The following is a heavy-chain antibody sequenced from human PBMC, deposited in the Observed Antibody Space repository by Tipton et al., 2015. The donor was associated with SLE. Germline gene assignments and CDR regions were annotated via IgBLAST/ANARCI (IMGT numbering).Heavy chain of an antibody. D-gene: IGHD3-22*01. Sequence: TLSLTCTVSGVSISSHYWTWIRQPPGKGLEWIGYIYNSGSTNYNPSLNSRVTMSLDTSKNQVSLTMISATAADTGVYFCAREQGYFYDGSPYYYGFDSWGQGLLVTVSS. V-gene: IGHV4-4*08. CDR2: IYNSGST. CDR3: AREQGYFYDGSPYYYGFDS. CDR1: GVSISSHY. J-gene: IGHJ4*02.